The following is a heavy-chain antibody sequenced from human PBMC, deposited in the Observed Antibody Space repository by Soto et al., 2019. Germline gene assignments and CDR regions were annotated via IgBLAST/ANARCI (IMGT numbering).Heavy chain of an antibody. CDR3: ARGAAADSFDY. Sequence: QVQLQESGPGLVKPSETLSLTCTVSGGSISSYYWSWIRQPPGKGLEWIGYIYYTGSTNYNSSLKSRVNISLDTAKSQFSLKLASVTAADTAVYYCARGAAADSFDYWGQGTLVTVSS. CDR1: GGSISSYY. V-gene: IGHV4-59*01. J-gene: IGHJ4*02. D-gene: IGHD6-13*01. CDR2: IYYTGST.